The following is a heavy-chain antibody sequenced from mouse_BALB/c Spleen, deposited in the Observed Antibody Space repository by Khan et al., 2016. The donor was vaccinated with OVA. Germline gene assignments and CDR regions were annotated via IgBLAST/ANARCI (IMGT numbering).Heavy chain of an antibody. CDR2: IWAGGGT. J-gene: IGHJ4*01. CDR1: GFSLSRYN. CDR3: ARAYYRYDGYYALDY. Sequence: QVQLQQSGPGLVAPSQSLSITCTVSGFSLSRYNIHWVRQPPGKGLEWLGMIWAGGGTDYYSTLKSRLNISKDNSKSQVFLKMNSLQTDDTAMYYCARAYYRYDGYYALDYWGQGTSVTVSS. V-gene: IGHV2-6-4*01. D-gene: IGHD2-14*01.